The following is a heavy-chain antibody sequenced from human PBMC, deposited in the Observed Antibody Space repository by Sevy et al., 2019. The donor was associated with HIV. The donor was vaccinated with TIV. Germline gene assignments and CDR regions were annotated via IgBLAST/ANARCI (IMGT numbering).Heavy chain of an antibody. CDR3: AISPPPQQLALFDY. J-gene: IGHJ4*02. V-gene: IGHV3-23*01. Sequence: GGSLRLSCAASGFTFSSYAMSWVRQAPGKGLEWVSAISGRGGSTYYADSVKGRFTISRDNSKNTLYLQMNSLRAEDTAVYYCAISPPPQQLALFDYWGQGTLVTVSS. D-gene: IGHD6-13*01. CDR2: ISGRGGST. CDR1: GFTFSSYA.